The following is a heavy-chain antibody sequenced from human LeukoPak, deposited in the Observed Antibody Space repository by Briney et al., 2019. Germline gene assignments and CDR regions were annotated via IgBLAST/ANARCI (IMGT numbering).Heavy chain of an antibody. CDR3: ARARGAAASEYYFDY. CDR1: GFTFSSYS. Sequence: GGSLRLSCAASGFTFSSYSMNWVRQPPGKGLEWVSSISSSSSYIYYADSVKGRFTISRDNAKNSLYLQMNSLRAEDTAVYYCARARGAAASEYYFDYWGQGTLVTVSS. CDR2: ISSSSSYI. V-gene: IGHV3-21*01. J-gene: IGHJ4*02. D-gene: IGHD6-13*01.